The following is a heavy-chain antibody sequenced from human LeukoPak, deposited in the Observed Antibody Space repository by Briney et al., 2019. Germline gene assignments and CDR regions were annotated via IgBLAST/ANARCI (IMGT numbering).Heavy chain of an antibody. J-gene: IGHJ4*02. CDR2: IYPRDGSI. CDR1: GYTFTSNY. CDR3: ARDQEGFDY. Sequence: GASVTVSCKASGYTFTSNYIHWVRQAPGQGLEWMGMIYPRDGSICYAQKFQGRVTVTRDTSTGTVHMELSGLRSEDTAVYYCARDQEGFDYWGQGTLVTVSS. V-gene: IGHV1-46*01.